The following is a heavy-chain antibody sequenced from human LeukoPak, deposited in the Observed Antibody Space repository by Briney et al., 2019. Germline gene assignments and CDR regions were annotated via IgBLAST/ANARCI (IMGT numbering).Heavy chain of an antibody. V-gene: IGHV3-66*01. D-gene: IGHD3-22*01. Sequence: GGSLRLSCAASGFIFSSYSMSWVRQAPGKGLEWVSVIYSGGSTYYADSVKGRFTISRDNSKNTLYLQMNSLRAEDTAVYYCARDSYDSSGYYYVWGQGTLVTVSS. CDR3: ARDSYDSSGYYYV. CDR2: IYSGGST. J-gene: IGHJ4*02. CDR1: GFIFSSYS.